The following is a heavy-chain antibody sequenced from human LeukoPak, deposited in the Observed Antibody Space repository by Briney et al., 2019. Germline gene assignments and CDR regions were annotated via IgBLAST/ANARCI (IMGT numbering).Heavy chain of an antibody. V-gene: IGHV1-18*01. CDR1: GYTFTSYG. Sequence: GASVRVSCKASGYTFTSYGISWVRQAPGQGLEWMGWISAYNGNTNYAQTLQGRVTMTTDTSTSTAYMELRSLRSDDTAVYYCARDKRYGSGSYYPFDYWGQGTLVTVSS. CDR2: ISAYNGNT. J-gene: IGHJ4*02. D-gene: IGHD3-10*01. CDR3: ARDKRYGSGSYYPFDY.